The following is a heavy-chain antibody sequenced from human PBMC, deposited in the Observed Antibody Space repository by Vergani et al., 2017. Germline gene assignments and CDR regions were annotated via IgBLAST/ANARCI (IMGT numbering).Heavy chain of an antibody. D-gene: IGHD4-17*01. Sequence: QVQLQQWGPGLLKPSETLSLTCAVYGGSFTGYNWSWIGHPPGKGLGGVGEINHSESTNYNPSRKSRVTISVDTSKNQFPLKLSSVTAADTAVYYCASVWPNYGDQPFDYWGQGTLVTVSS. CDR2: INHSEST. J-gene: IGHJ4*02. CDR3: ASVWPNYGDQPFDY. CDR1: GGSFTGYN. V-gene: IGHV4-34*01.